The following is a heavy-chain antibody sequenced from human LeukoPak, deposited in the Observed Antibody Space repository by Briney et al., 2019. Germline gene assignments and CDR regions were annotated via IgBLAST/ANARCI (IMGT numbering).Heavy chain of an antibody. V-gene: IGHV4-34*01. J-gene: IGHJ4*02. CDR3: ARESYYDFWSGPTTYFDY. D-gene: IGHD3-3*01. Sequence: SETLSLTCAVYGGSFSGYYWSWIRQPPGKGLEWIGEINHSGSTYYNPSLKSRVTISVDTSKNQFSLKLSSVTAADTAVYYCARESYYDFWSGPTTYFDYWGQGTLVTVSS. CDR2: INHSGST. CDR1: GGSFSGYY.